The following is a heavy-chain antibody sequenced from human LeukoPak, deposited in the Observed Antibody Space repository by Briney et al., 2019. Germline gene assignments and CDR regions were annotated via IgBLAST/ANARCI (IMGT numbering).Heavy chain of an antibody. Sequence: GGSLRLSCAASGFAFSRYWMHWVRHAPGKGLVWVSRIYRDGSDKIYADSVKGRFTISRDNAKNTLYLQMNSLTVEDTAIYYCAKPVPRGPGYWAQGTLVTVSS. CDR1: GFAFSRYW. D-gene: IGHD2-2*01. CDR3: AKPVPRGPGY. CDR2: IYRDGSDK. J-gene: IGHJ4*02. V-gene: IGHV3-74*01.